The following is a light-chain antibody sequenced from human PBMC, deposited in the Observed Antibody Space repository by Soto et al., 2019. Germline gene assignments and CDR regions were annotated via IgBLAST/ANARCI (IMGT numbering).Light chain of an antibody. Sequence: DIQMPHSPSSLSASLADIVTITCLGGPSLNGWLTWYQQQAGKAPKLLIYDASNWEKGVPSRFSGSGSGTDFTFSISSRQPDDIATYYCQQYDNLPITFGQGTRLEIK. V-gene: IGKV1-33*01. J-gene: IGKJ5*01. CDR3: QQYDNLPIT. CDR2: DAS. CDR1: PSLNGW.